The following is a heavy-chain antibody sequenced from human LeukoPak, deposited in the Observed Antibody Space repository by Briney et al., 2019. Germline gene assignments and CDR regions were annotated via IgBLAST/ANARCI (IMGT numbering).Heavy chain of an antibody. V-gene: IGHV3-74*01. Sequence: PGGSLRLSCAASGFTFSSYSMNWVRQAPGKGLVWVSRINGDGSSTSYADSVKGRFTISRDNAKNTLYLQMNSLRAEDTAVYYCAREDYSSSWANDYWGQGTLVTVSS. D-gene: IGHD6-13*01. CDR3: AREDYSSSWANDY. J-gene: IGHJ4*02. CDR2: INGDGSST. CDR1: GFTFSSYS.